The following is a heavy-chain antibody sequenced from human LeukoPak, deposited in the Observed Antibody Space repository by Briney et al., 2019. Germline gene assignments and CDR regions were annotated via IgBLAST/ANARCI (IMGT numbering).Heavy chain of an antibody. CDR1: GGSISSGSYY. CDR2: IYTSGST. CDR3: ASGIDY. Sequence: SQTLSLTCTVSGGSISSGSYYWSWIRQPAGKGLEWIGRIYTSGSTNYNPSLKSRVTISVDTSKNQFSLKLNSVTAADTAVYNCASGIDYWGQETLVTVSS. D-gene: IGHD1-26*01. J-gene: IGHJ4*02. V-gene: IGHV4-61*02.